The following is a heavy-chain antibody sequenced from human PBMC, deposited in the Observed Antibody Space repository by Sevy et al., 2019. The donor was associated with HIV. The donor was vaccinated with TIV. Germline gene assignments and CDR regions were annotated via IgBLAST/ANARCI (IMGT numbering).Heavy chain of an antibody. V-gene: IGHV1-2*02. D-gene: IGHD3-10*01. J-gene: IGHJ6*02. Sequence: ASVKVSCKASGYTFTGYYMHWVRQAPGQGLEWMGWINPNSGGTNYAQKFQGRVTMTRDTSISTAYMELSRLRSDDTAVYYWAREGDYDGSGAYGMDVWGQGTTVTVSS. CDR3: AREGDYDGSGAYGMDV. CDR1: GYTFTGYY. CDR2: INPNSGGT.